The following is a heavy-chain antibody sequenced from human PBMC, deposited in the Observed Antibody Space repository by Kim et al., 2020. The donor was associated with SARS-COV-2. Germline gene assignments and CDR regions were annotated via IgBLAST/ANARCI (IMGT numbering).Heavy chain of an antibody. V-gene: IGHV7-4-1*02. J-gene: IGHJ5*02. CDR1: GYDFSGHI. CDR2: INTKTGNP. D-gene: IGHD3-10*01. Sequence: ASVKVSCKTSGYDFSGHIINWVRQAPGQGLEWMGWINTKTGNPTYAQGFAGRFVFSLDTSVNTAYLQITRLKAEDTAVYYCAGDADTFLTHYYNLFDPWGQVTLVTVSS. CDR3: AGDADTFLTHYYNLFDP.